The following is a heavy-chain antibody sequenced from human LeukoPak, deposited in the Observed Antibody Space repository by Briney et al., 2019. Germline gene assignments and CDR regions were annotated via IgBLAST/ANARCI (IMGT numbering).Heavy chain of an antibody. CDR3: ARPHSSSYDFWT. J-gene: IGHJ4*02. Sequence: GESLKLSCRASGYTFPTYWLGWVRQMPGKGLEWMGIIYPGDSDTKYSPSFQGQITISVDRSINAAYLQWSSLRASDTAMYYCARPHSSSYDFWTWGQGTLVTVSS. V-gene: IGHV5-51*01. D-gene: IGHD3-3*01. CDR2: IYPGDSDT. CDR1: GYTFPTYW.